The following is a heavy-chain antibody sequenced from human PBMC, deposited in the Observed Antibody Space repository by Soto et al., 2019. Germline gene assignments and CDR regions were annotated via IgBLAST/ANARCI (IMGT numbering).Heavy chain of an antibody. Sequence: QVQLHESGPGLVKPSETLSLTCTVSGDPITNYYWSWIRLPPGKGLQWIGSLHYTGSSNYNPSLKSRLTISIDTSKNQFSLNLASVTAADTAVYYCARVFNGGTAVAGVRFDPWGQGVLVTVSS. CDR3: ARVFNGGTAVAGVRFDP. CDR2: LHYTGSS. J-gene: IGHJ5*02. V-gene: IGHV4-59*01. CDR1: GDPITNYY. D-gene: IGHD6-19*01.